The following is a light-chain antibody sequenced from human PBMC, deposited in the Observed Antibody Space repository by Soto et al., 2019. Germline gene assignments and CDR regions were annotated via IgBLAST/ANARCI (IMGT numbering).Light chain of an antibody. J-gene: IGLJ1*01. CDR2: EVS. CDR1: SSDVGSYNY. V-gene: IGLV2-14*01. CDR3: SSSTRSSTL. Sequence: QSALTQPASVSGSPGQSITISCTGTSSDVGSYNYVSWYQQHPGKAPKLMIYEVSDRPSGISSRFSGSKSGNTASLTISGLKTQDEDHYYCSSSTRSSTLFGTGTKVTV.